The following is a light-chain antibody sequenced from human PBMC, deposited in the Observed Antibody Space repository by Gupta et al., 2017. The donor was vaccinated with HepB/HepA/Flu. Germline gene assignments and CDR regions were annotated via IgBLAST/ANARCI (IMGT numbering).Light chain of an antibody. Sequence: DIVMTQSPLSLPVTPGEPASISCRSSQSLLHNNGHNYLDWYLQKPGQSPQLLIFLAFNRASGVPDRCSGSGSGTDFTLTISRVEAGDVGVYYCKQALKSPLTFGGGTKVEIK. J-gene: IGKJ4*01. V-gene: IGKV2-28*01. CDR3: KQALKSPLT. CDR2: LAF. CDR1: QSLLHNNGHNY.